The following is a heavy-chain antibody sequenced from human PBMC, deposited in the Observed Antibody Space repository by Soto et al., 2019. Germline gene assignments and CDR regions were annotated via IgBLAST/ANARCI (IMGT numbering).Heavy chain of an antibody. V-gene: IGHV2-5*02. D-gene: IGHD3-16*01. CDR2: IYRDDDK. CDR3: ARALGSWGSCYFAH. J-gene: IGHJ4*02. Sequence: QITLKESGPTLVRPTQTLTLTCTVSGFSLDTWGVGVGWIRQSPGKAPEWLALIYRDDDKRYSPSLKNRLTSTKDTSKNQVVLTGTNMDPVDTVTCYCARALGSWGSCYFAHWGQGTLVSVSS. CDR1: GFSLDTWGVG.